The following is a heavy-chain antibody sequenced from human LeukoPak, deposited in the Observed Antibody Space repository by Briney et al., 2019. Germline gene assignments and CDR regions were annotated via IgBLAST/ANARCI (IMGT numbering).Heavy chain of an antibody. CDR1: GFSFSRYV. Sequence: GGSLRLSCAASGFSFSRYVMSWVRQAPGKGLEWVSSISSSSSYIYYADSVKGRFTISRDNAKNSLYLQMNSLRAEDTAVYYCARDLLATTVTTGRFDPWGQGTLVTVSS. V-gene: IGHV3-21*01. J-gene: IGHJ5*02. D-gene: IGHD4-11*01. CDR2: ISSSSSYI. CDR3: ARDLLATTVTTGRFDP.